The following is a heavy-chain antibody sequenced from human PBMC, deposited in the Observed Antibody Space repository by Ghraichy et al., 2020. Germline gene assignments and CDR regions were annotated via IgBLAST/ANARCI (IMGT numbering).Heavy chain of an antibody. V-gene: IGHV3-74*01. Sequence: GSLRLSCAASGFTFSSYWMHWVRQAPGKGLVWVSRINSDGSSTSYADSVKGRFTISRDNAKNTLYLQMNSLRAEDTAVYYCARELQDNYYYYGMDVWGQGTTVTVSS. CDR3: ARELQDNYYYYGMDV. CDR1: GFTFSSYW. J-gene: IGHJ6*02. CDR2: INSDGSST. D-gene: IGHD4-11*01.